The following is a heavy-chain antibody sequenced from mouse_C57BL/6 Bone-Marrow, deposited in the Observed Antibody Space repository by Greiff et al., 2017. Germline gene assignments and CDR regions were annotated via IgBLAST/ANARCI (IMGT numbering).Heavy chain of an antibody. Sequence: QVQLQQSGPELVKPGASVKISCKASGYSFTSYYIHWVKQRPGQGLEWIGWIYPGSGNTKYNEKFKGKATLTADTSSSTAYMQLSSLTSEDSAVYYCARTLRWLRRDFDYWGQGTTLTVSS. J-gene: IGHJ2*01. CDR2: IYPGSGNT. CDR1: GYSFTSYY. CDR3: ARTLRWLRRDFDY. V-gene: IGHV1-66*01. D-gene: IGHD2-2*01.